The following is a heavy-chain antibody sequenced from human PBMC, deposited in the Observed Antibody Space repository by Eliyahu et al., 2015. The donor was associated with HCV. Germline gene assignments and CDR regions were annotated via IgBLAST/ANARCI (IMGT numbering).Heavy chain of an antibody. CDR2: INHSGST. D-gene: IGHD1-26*01. V-gene: IGHV4-34*01. CDR1: GGSFXGYY. J-gene: IGHJ4*02. Sequence: QVQLQQWGAALIKASDXLSLXXSXXGGSFXGYYWSWIRQPPGKGLEWIGEINHSGSTNYNPSLKSRVTISVDTSKNQFSLKLSSVTAADTAVYYCARGGGSYHDYWGQGTLVTVSS. CDR3: ARGGGSYHDY.